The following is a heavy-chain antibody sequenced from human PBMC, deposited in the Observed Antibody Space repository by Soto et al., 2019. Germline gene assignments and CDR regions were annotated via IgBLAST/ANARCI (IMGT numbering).Heavy chain of an antibody. V-gene: IGHV4-39*01. Sequence: QLQLQESGPGLVKPSETLSLTCTVSGGSISSSSYYWGWIRQPPGKGLGWIGSIYYSGSTYYNPSLKSRATISVDTSKNQVALKLSSVTAADTAVYYCARHKDTAPIHGMDVWGQGTTVTVSS. J-gene: IGHJ6*02. D-gene: IGHD5-18*01. CDR2: IYYSGST. CDR3: ARHKDTAPIHGMDV. CDR1: GGSISSSSYY.